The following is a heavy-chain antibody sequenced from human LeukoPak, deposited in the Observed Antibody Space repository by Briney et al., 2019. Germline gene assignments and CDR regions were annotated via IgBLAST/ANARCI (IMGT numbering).Heavy chain of an antibody. Sequence: SVKVSCKASGYTFTSYGISWVRQAPGQGLEWMGGIIPIFGTANYAQKFQGRVTITADESTSTAYMELSSLRSEDTAVYYCARGYYGSGSSWFDPWGQGTLVTVSS. CDR3: ARGYYGSGSSWFDP. V-gene: IGHV1-69*13. CDR1: GYTFTSYG. D-gene: IGHD3-10*01. J-gene: IGHJ5*02. CDR2: IIPIFGTA.